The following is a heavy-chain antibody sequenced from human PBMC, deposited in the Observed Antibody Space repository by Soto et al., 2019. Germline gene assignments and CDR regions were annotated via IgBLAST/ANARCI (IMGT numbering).Heavy chain of an antibody. Sequence: GGSLRLSCAASGFTFSSYAMSWVRQAPGKGLEWVSAISGSGGSTYYADSVKGRFTISRDNSKNTLYLQMNSLRAEDTAVYYCAKVNDYGDQYYYYGMDVWGQGTTVTVSS. CDR2: ISGSGGST. D-gene: IGHD4-17*01. CDR1: GFTFSSYA. J-gene: IGHJ6*02. CDR3: AKVNDYGDQYYYYGMDV. V-gene: IGHV3-23*01.